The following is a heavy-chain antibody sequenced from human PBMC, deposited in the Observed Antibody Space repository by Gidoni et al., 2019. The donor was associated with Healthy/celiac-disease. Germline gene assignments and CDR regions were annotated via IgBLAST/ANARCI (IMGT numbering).Heavy chain of an antibody. D-gene: IGHD2-21*02. CDR2: IKSKPDGGTT. V-gene: IGHV3-15*01. Sequence: EVPLVESGGGLVKPGGDLRLSWAASGFTFSNAWLRGVRQAPGKGLGWVGRIKSKPDGGTTDYAAPVKGRFTISRDDSKNTLYLQMNSLKTEDTAVYYCTTVSSCGGDCSILPDAFDIWGQGTMVTGSS. J-gene: IGHJ3*02. CDR1: GFTFSNAW. CDR3: TTVSSCGGDCSILPDAFDI.